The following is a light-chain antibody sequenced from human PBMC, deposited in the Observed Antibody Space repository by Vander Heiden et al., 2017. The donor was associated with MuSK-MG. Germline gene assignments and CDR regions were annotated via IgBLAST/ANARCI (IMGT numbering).Light chain of an antibody. CDR3: QQYNSYAYT. CDR1: QSISSW. J-gene: IGKJ2*01. CDR2: QAS. V-gene: IGKV1-5*03. Sequence: DIQMTQSPSTLSASVGDRVTITCRASQSISSWLAWYQQKPGKAPKLLIYQASSLASGVPSRFSGSGSGTEFTLTISSLQPDDFATYYCQQYNSYAYTFGQGTKLEIK.